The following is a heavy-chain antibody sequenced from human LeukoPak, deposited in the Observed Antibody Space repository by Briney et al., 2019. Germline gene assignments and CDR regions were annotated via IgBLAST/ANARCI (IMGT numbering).Heavy chain of an antibody. J-gene: IGHJ5*02. D-gene: IGHD2-21*02. CDR3: AKRRYCGGDCYSGWFDP. V-gene: IGHV3-30*04. CDR2: ISYDGSNK. Sequence: PGGSLRLSCAASGITFSSYAMHWVRQAPGKGLEWVAVISYDGSNKYYADSVKGRFTISRDNSKNTLYLQMNSLRAEDTAVYYCAKRRYCGGDCYSGWFDPWGQGTLVTVSS. CDR1: GITFSSYA.